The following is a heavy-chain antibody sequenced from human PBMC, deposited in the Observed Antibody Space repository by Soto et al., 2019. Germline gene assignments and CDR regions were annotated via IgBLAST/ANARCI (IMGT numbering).Heavy chain of an antibody. CDR1: GYSISSGYY. D-gene: IGHD3-3*01. CDR2: IYHSGST. V-gene: IGHV4-38-2*02. J-gene: IGHJ4*02. CDR3: AREVFWSGYFDY. Sequence: SETLSLTCAVSGYSISSGYYWGWIRQPPGKGLEWIGSIYHSGSTYYNPSLKSRVTISVDTSKNQFSLKLSSVTAADTAVYYCAREVFWSGYFDYWGQGTLVTVS.